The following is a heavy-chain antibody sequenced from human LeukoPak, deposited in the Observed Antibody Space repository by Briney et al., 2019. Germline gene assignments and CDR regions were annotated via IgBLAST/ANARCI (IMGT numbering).Heavy chain of an antibody. D-gene: IGHD2-2*01. CDR3: AKALVPATALGLYYFDY. V-gene: IGHV3-9*01. CDR2: ISWNSGSI. Sequence: GGSRRLSCAASGFTFDDYAMHGVRPAPGKGLEGDSVISWNSGSIGYADSVKGRFTISRDNAKNSLYLQMNSLRAEDTALYYCAKALVPATALGLYYFDYWGQGTLVTVSS. CDR1: GFTFDDYA. J-gene: IGHJ4*02.